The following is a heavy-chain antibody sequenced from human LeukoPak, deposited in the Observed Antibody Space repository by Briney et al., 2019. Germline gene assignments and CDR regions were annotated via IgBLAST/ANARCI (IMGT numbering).Heavy chain of an antibody. CDR2: IYYSGST. CDR3: ARRRQQLTPFDY. Sequence: PSETLSLTCTVSGGSISSSSYYWGWIRQPPGKGLEWIGGIYYSGSTYYNPSLKSRVTISVDTSKNQFSLKLRSVTAADTAVYYCARRRQQLTPFDYWGQGTLVTVSS. CDR1: GGSISSSSYY. J-gene: IGHJ4*02. D-gene: IGHD6-13*01. V-gene: IGHV4-39*01.